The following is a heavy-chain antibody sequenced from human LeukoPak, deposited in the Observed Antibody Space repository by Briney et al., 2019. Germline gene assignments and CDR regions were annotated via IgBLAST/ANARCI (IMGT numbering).Heavy chain of an antibody. CDR1: GFTVSSNY. Sequence: PGGSLRLSCAASGFTVSSNYMSWVRQAPGKGLEWVSVIYSGGSTYYADSVKGRFTISRDNSKNTLYLQMNSLRAEDTAVYYCARDGPYGSGSPYYYYYYMDVSRKGTTVTVSS. CDR2: IYSGGST. J-gene: IGHJ6*03. CDR3: ARDGPYGSGSPYYYYYYMDV. D-gene: IGHD3-10*01. V-gene: IGHV3-53*01.